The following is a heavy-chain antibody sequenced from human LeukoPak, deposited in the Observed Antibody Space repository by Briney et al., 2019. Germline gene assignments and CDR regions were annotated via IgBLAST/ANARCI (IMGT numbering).Heavy chain of an antibody. CDR2: IYYSGST. D-gene: IGHD4-17*01. CDR1: GGSISSYY. Sequence: PSETLSLTCTVSGGSISSYYWSWLRQPPGKGLEWIGYIYYSGSTNYNPSLKSRVTISVDTSKNQFSLKLSSVTAADTAVYYCARAYGDYHFFDYWGQGTLVTVSS. CDR3: ARAYGDYHFFDY. V-gene: IGHV4-59*01. J-gene: IGHJ4*02.